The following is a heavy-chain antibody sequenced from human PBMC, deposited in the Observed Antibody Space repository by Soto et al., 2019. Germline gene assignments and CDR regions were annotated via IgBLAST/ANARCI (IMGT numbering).Heavy chain of an antibody. D-gene: IGHD3-3*01. CDR2: INAGNGNT. J-gene: IGHJ6*02. V-gene: IGHV1-3*01. Sequence: ASVKVSCKASGYTFTSYAMNWVRQAPGQRLEWMGWINAGNGNTKYSQKFQGRVTITRDTSASTAYMELSSLRSEDTAVYYCARGGGDFWSGYYGYKQHGVSGMDVWGQGTTVTVSS. CDR3: ARGGGDFWSGYYGYKQHGVSGMDV. CDR1: GYTFTSYA.